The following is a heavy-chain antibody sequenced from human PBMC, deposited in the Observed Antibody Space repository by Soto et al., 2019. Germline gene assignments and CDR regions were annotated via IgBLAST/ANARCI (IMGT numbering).Heavy chain of an antibody. CDR2: IYYSGST. V-gene: IGHV4-59*01. CDR3: ARTNSDYYDYGMDV. D-gene: IGHD2-15*01. Sequence: QVQLQESGPGLVKPSETLSLTCTVSGGSISSYYWSWIRQSPGKGLEWIGYIYYSGSTNYNPSLKRRVTISVDTSKNQLSLKLSSVTAADTAVYYCARTNSDYYDYGMDVWGQGTTVTVSS. J-gene: IGHJ6*02. CDR1: GGSISSYY.